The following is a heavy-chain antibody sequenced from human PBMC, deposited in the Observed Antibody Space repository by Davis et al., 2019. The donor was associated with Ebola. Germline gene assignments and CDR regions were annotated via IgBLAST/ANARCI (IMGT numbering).Heavy chain of an antibody. CDR3: AMVVAAGGIDP. CDR2: IYPGDSDT. CDR1: GYSFSNYW. Sequence: GESLKISCKGSGYSFSNYWIDWVRQMPGKGLEWMGSIYPGDSDTRDSPSFQGQVTISADKSINTAYLQWSSLKASDTAMYYCAMVVAAGGIDPWGQGTLVTVSS. V-gene: IGHV5-51*01. D-gene: IGHD2-15*01. J-gene: IGHJ5*02.